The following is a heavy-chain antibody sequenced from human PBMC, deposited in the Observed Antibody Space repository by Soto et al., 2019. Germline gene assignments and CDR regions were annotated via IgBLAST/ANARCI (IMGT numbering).Heavy chain of an antibody. V-gene: IGHV3-21*01. CDR3: AVGYCSSTSCSPVSYYYGMDV. J-gene: IGHJ6*02. CDR1: GFTFSSYS. Sequence: VQLVESGGGLVKPGGSLRLSCAASGFTFSSYSMNWVRQAPGKGLEWVSSISSSSSYIYYADSVKGRFTISRDNAKNSLYLQMNSLRAEDTAVYYCAVGYCSSTSCSPVSYYYGMDVWGQGTTVTVSS. CDR2: ISSSSSYI. D-gene: IGHD2-2*01.